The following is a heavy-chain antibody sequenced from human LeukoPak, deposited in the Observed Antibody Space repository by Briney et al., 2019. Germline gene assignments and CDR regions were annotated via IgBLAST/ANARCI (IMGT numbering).Heavy chain of an antibody. D-gene: IGHD6-19*01. CDR3: ARALAVAGTGGHY. CDR1: GFTFSDYW. CDR2: VSSDGTST. V-gene: IGHV3-74*01. J-gene: IGHJ4*02. Sequence: GGSLRLSCAASGFTFSDYWMHWVRQAPGKGLVWVSRVSSDGTSTSYADSVKGRFTISRDNAKNTLFLQMNSLRAEDTAVYYCARALAVAGTGGHYWGQGTLVTVSP.